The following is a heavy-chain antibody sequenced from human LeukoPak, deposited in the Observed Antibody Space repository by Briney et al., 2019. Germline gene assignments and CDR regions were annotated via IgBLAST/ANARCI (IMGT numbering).Heavy chain of an antibody. CDR3: AKVGHSSPFDY. CDR2: ISGSGGSK. Sequence: GGSLRLSCAASGFTFSSYAMSWVRQAPGKGLEWVSAISGSGGSKYYADSVKGRFTISRDNSKTTMYLQMNSLRAEDTAVYYCAKVGHSSPFDYWGQGTLVTVSS. J-gene: IGHJ4*02. V-gene: IGHV3-23*01. CDR1: GFTFSSYA. D-gene: IGHD6-13*01.